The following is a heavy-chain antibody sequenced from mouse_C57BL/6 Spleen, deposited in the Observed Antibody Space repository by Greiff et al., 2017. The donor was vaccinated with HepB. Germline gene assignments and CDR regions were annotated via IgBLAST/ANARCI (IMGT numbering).Heavy chain of an antibody. CDR3: ARDYYDRFDY. CDR2: ISYDGSN. V-gene: IGHV3-6*01. J-gene: IGHJ2*01. D-gene: IGHD1-1*01. Sequence: DVKLQESGPGLVKPSQSLSLTCSVTGYSITSGYYWNWIRQFPGNKLEWMGYISYDGSNNYNPSLKNRISITRDTSKNQFFLKLNSVTTEDTATYYCARDYYDRFDYWGQGTTLTVSS. CDR1: GYSITSGYY.